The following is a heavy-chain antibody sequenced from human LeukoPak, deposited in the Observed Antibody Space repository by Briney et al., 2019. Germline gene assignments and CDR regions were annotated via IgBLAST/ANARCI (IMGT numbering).Heavy chain of an antibody. J-gene: IGHJ6*02. Sequence: GGSLRLSCAASGFTFSSYIMNRVRQAPGKVLEWVSSISSSSSYIYYAESVNGRFTISRDNDKNSLYLQMNSLRAEDTAVYYCARDTNYGDSYGVDVWGQGTTVTVSS. CDR2: ISSSSSYI. V-gene: IGHV3-21*01. CDR1: GFTFSSYI. CDR3: ARDTNYGDSYGVDV. D-gene: IGHD4-17*01.